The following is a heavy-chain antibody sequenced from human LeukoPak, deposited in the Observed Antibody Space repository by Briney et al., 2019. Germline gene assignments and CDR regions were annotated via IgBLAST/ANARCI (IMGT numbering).Heavy chain of an antibody. CDR3: XXXXXXXXAGYIDY. D-gene: IGHD6-19*01. CDR2: ISYDGPNX. CDR1: YX. Sequence: YXXHXVRXAPXKXXXXVAAISYDGPNXRYADSVKGRFTISXXXSKXTLYLKMNRLRAEDTAVYYXXXXXXXXXAGYIDYWGQGTLVTVSS. V-gene: IGHV3-30*04. J-gene: IGHJ4*02.